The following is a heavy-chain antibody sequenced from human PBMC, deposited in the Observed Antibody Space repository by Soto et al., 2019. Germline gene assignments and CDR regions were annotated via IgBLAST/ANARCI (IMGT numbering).Heavy chain of an antibody. V-gene: IGHV3-21*01. CDR2: ISSSSSYI. CDR3: AGHISRRTLWRY. J-gene: IGHJ4*02. CDR1: GFTFSSYS. Sequence: GGSLRLSCAASGFTFSSYSVNWVRQAPGKGLEWVSSISSSSSYIYYADSVKGRFTISRDNAKNSLYLQMNSLRAEDTAVYYCAGHISRRTLWRYRGQRSLVPVSS.